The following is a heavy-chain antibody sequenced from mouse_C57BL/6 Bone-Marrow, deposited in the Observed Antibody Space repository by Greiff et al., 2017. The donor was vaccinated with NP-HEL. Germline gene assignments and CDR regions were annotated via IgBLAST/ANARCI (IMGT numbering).Heavy chain of an antibody. V-gene: IGHV1-76*01. CDR3: AIYDGYYDDY. Sequence: QVQLKESGAELVRPGASVKLSCKASGYTFTDYYINWVKQRPGQGLEWIARIYPGSGNTYYNEKFKGKATLTAEKSSSTAYMQLSSLTSEDSAVYFCAIYDGYYDDYWGQGTTLTVSS. CDR2: IYPGSGNT. J-gene: IGHJ2*01. D-gene: IGHD2-3*01. CDR1: GYTFTDYY.